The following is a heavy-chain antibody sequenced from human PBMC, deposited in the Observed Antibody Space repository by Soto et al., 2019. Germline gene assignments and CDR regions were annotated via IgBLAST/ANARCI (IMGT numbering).Heavy chain of an antibody. CDR1: GYSFTSYG. Sequence: QVQLVQSGAEVRKPGASVNISCRTSGYSFTSYGLSWVRQAPGQGLEWMGWISTHNGNTNSAQQLQGRATVTTDTSTSTAYMELRSLRSDDTAVYYCARWRDGYFDYGGQGTLVTVSS. CDR3: ARWRDGYFDY. CDR2: ISTHNGNT. J-gene: IGHJ4*02. V-gene: IGHV1-18*01.